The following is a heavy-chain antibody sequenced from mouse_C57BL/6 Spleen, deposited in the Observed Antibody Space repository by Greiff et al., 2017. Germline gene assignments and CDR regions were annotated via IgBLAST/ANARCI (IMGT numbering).Heavy chain of an antibody. CDR3: ARWGTTVVARGFAY. V-gene: IGHV1-52*01. CDR2: IDPSDSET. D-gene: IGHD1-1*01. J-gene: IGHJ3*01. CDR1: GYTFTSYW. Sequence: QVQLQQPGAELVRPGSSVKLSCKASGYTFTSYWMHWVKQRPIQGLEWIGNIDPSDSETHYNQKFKDKATLTVDKSSSTAYMQLSSLTSEDSAVYYCARWGTTVVARGFAYWGQGTLVTVSA.